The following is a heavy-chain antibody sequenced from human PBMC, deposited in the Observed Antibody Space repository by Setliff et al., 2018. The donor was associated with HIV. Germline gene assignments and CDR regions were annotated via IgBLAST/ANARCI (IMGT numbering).Heavy chain of an antibody. CDR2: ISYTGST. V-gene: IGHV4-39*01. D-gene: IGHD3-9*01. CDR3: ARQTWEYYDTLTGYYGSPKNLDS. Sequence: KPSETLSLTCTVPGGSINRSNYYWGWIRQPPGKGLEWIGTISYTGSTYYDPSLKSRVTISLDTSENQFFLKLSSVTAPDTAIYYCARQTWEYYDTLTGYYGSPKNLDSWGQGTLVTVSS. J-gene: IGHJ4*02. CDR1: GGSINRSNYY.